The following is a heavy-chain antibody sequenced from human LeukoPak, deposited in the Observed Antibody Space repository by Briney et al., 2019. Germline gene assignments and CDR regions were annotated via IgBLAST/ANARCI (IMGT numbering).Heavy chain of an antibody. D-gene: IGHD4-23*01. CDR2: INPNSGGT. CDR3: ARDSQDYGGNSWDY. V-gene: IGHV1-2*02. Sequence: ASVKVSCKASGYTFTGYYMHWVRQAPGQGLEWMGWINPNSGGTNYAQKFQGRVTMTRDTSISTAYMELSRLRSDDTAEYYCARDSQDYGGNSWDYWGQGTLVTVSS. J-gene: IGHJ4*02. CDR1: GYTFTGYY.